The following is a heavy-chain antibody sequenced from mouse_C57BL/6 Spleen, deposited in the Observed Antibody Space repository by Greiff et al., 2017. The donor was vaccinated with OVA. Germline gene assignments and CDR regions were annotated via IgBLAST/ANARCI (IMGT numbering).Heavy chain of an antibody. CDR1: GYSFTGYF. CDR3: ARDDYDVGY. Sequence: EVQLQESGPELVKPGDSVKISCKASGYSFTGYFMNWVMQSHGKSLEWIGRINPYNGDTFYNQKFKGKATLTVDKSSSTAHMELRSLTSEDSAVYYCARDDYDVGYWGQGTTLTVSS. V-gene: IGHV1-20*01. D-gene: IGHD2-4*01. J-gene: IGHJ2*01. CDR2: INPYNGDT.